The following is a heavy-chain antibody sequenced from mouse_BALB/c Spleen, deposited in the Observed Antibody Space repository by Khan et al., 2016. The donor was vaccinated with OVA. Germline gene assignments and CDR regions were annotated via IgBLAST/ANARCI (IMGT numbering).Heavy chain of an antibody. CDR2: ISSSGSP. J-gene: IGHJ4*01. D-gene: IGHD2-3*01. CDR1: GYSITSDYA. Sequence: EVQLQESGPGLVKPSQSLSLTCTVTGYSITSDYAWNWIRQFPGNKLEWMGYISSSGSPNYNPALNSRISIYRDTSKNPFFLQLNSVTTEDTDTDYCARDGSRYNYAMDYWGQGTSVTVSS. V-gene: IGHV3-2*02. CDR3: ARDGSRYNYAMDY.